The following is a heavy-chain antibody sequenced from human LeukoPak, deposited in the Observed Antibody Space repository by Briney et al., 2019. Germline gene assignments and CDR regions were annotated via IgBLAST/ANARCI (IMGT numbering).Heavy chain of an antibody. D-gene: IGHD6-13*01. CDR3: ARVIAAAGTEWFDP. Sequence: PSETLSHTCTVSGGSISGYYWSWIRQPPGKGLEWIGYIYYSGSTNYNPSLKSRVTISVDTSKNQFSLKLSSVTAADTAVYYCARVIAAAGTEWFDPWGQGTLVTVSS. J-gene: IGHJ5*02. V-gene: IGHV4-59*01. CDR2: IYYSGST. CDR1: GGSISGYY.